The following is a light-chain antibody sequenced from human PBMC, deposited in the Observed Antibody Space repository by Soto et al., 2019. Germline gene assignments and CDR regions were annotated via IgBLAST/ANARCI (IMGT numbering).Light chain of an antibody. J-gene: IGKJ2*01. CDR3: PQYGSSPPWGGYT. Sequence: EIVLTQSPGTLSLSPGERATLSCRASQSVSSSYLAWYQQKPGQAPRPLIYGASSRATGIPDRFSGSGSGTDFTLTISRLEPEDFAVYYCPQYGSSPPWGGYTFGQGTKLEIK. V-gene: IGKV3-20*01. CDR1: QSVSSSY. CDR2: GAS.